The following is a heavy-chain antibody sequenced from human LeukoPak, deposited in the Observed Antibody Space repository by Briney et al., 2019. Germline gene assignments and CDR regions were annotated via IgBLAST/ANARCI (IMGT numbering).Heavy chain of an antibody. J-gene: IGHJ4*02. CDR2: ISSSSSYI. D-gene: IGHD6-13*01. Sequence: GGSLRLSCAASGFTFSSYSMNWVRQAPGKGLEWVSSISSSSSYIYYADSVKGRFTISRDNSKNTLYLQMNSLRAEDTAVYYCAKTPDSSSWYIAAVQWYSDYWGQGTLVTVSS. CDR1: GFTFSSYS. CDR3: AKTPDSSSWYIAAVQWYSDY. V-gene: IGHV3-21*04.